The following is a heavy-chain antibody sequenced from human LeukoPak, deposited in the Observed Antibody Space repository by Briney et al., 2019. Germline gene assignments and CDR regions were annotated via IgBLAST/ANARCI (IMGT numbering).Heavy chain of an antibody. V-gene: IGHV3-7*05. CDR2: IKQDGSEK. J-gene: IGHJ4*02. Sequence: GGSLRLSCAASGFTFSGCWMSWVRQAPGKGLEWVANIKQDGSEKYYVDSVKGRFTISRDNANYSLYLQMYNLRAEDTAVYYCAREAYRDTSVDFWGQGTLVTVSS. CDR1: GFTFSGCW. CDR3: AREAYRDTSVDF. D-gene: IGHD5-18*01.